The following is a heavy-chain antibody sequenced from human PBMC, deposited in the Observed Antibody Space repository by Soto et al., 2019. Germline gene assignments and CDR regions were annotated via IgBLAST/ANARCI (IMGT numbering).Heavy chain of an antibody. V-gene: IGHV1-8*01. CDR3: ASSRMGYYDFWSGWVGAFDI. Sequence: ASVKVSCKASGYTFTSYDINWVRQATGQGLERMGWMNPNSGNTGYAQKFQGRVTMTRTTSISTAYMELSSLRSEDTAVYYCASSRMGYYDFWSGWVGAFDIWGQGTMVTVSS. D-gene: IGHD3-3*01. J-gene: IGHJ3*02. CDR1: GYTFTSYD. CDR2: MNPNSGNT.